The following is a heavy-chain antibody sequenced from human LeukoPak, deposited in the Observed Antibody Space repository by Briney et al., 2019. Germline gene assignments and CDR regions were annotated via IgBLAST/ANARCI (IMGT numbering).Heavy chain of an antibody. J-gene: IGHJ4*02. V-gene: IGHV4-61*01. CDR2: LFSTGSA. CDR1: GASLTRPTYY. Sequence: RTSETLSLTCSVSGASLTRPTYYQWSWIRQPPGKGLELIGSLFSTGSATLNPSLKSRVTMSLDTSKSQFSLKLSPVTAEDSAVYYCARFKSGGFSYFDSWGQGTLVAVSS. D-gene: IGHD3-3*01. CDR3: ARFKSGGFSYFDS.